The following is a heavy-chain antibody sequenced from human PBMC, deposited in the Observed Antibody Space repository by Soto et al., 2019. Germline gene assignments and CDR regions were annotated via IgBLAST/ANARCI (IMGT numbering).Heavy chain of an antibody. CDR1: GFTFSSYS. J-gene: IGHJ6*02. Sequence: EVQLVESGGGLVKPGGSLRLSCAASGFTFSSYSMNWVRQAPGKGLEWVSSISSSSSYIYYADSVKGRFTISRDNAKNSLYLQMNSLRAEDTAVYYCAGTVEIPYYHGMDVWGQGTTVTVSS. V-gene: IGHV3-21*01. D-gene: IGHD4-4*01. CDR3: AGTVEIPYYHGMDV. CDR2: ISSSSSYI.